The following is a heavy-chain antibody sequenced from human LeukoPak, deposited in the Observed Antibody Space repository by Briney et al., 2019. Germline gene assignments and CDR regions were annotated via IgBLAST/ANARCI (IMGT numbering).Heavy chain of an antibody. D-gene: IGHD6-13*01. J-gene: IGHJ4*02. V-gene: IGHV4-59*01. CDR3: ARDLGSSWFGY. CDR2: IYYSGST. CDR1: GGSFSGYY. Sequence: PSETLSLTCAVYGGSFSGYYWSWIRQPPGKGLEWIGYIYYSGSTNYNPSLKSRVTISVDTSKNQFSLKLSSVTAADTAVYYCARDLGSSWFGYWGQGTLVTVSS.